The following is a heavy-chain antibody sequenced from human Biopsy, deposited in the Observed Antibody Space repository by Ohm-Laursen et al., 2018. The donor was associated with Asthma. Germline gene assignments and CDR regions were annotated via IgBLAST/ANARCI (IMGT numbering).Heavy chain of an antibody. V-gene: IGHV3-30*18. CDR3: AKDTEGRYDFWSGLSYNYYGMDV. CDR1: GFTFSSYG. Sequence: SLRLSCTASGFTFSSYGMYWVRQAPGKGLEWVAVISYDGSNKYYADSVKGRFTISRNNSKNTLYLQMNSLRAEDTAVYYCAKDTEGRYDFWSGLSYNYYGMDVWGQGTTVTVSS. CDR2: ISYDGSNK. J-gene: IGHJ6*02. D-gene: IGHD3-3*01.